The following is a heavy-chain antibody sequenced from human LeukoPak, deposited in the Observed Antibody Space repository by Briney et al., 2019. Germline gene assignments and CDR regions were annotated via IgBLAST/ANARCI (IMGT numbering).Heavy chain of an antibody. J-gene: IGHJ3*02. CDR1: GYTLTELS. CDR3: ATVLTMVRGVERRAFDI. CDR2: FDPEDGET. D-gene: IGHD3-10*01. V-gene: IGHV1-24*01. Sequence: ASVKVSCKVSGYTLTELSMHWVRQAPGKGPEWMGGFDPEDGETIYAQKFQGRVTMTEDTSTDTAYMELSSLRSEDTAVYYCATVLTMVRGVERRAFDIWGQGTMVTVSS.